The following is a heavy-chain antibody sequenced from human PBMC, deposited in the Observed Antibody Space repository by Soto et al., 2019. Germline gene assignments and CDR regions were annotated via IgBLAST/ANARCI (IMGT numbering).Heavy chain of an antibody. J-gene: IGHJ6*02. CDR3: TRHDSNYDFWSGSPPRYGMDV. Sequence: GGSLRLSCAASGFTFSVSAMHWFRQASGKGLEWVGRIRSKANSYATAYAASVKGRFTISRDDSKNTAYLQMNSLKTEDTAVYYCTRHDSNYDFWSGSPPRYGMDVWGQGTTVTVSS. CDR2: IRSKANSYAT. D-gene: IGHD3-3*01. CDR1: GFTFSVSA. V-gene: IGHV3-73*01.